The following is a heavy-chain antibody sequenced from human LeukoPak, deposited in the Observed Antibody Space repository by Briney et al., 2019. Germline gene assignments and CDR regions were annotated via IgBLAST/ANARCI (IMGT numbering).Heavy chain of an antibody. J-gene: IGHJ3*02. D-gene: IGHD6-19*01. CDR1: GFTFSSYA. CDR2: ISGSGGST. V-gene: IGHV3-23*01. CDR3: AKDTGSGYNLDAFDI. Sequence: PGGSLRLSCAASGFTFSSYAMHWVRQAPGKGLEWVSAISGSGGSTYYADSVKGRFTISRDNSKNTLYLQMNSLRAEDTAVYYCAKDTGSGYNLDAFDIWGQGTMVTVSS.